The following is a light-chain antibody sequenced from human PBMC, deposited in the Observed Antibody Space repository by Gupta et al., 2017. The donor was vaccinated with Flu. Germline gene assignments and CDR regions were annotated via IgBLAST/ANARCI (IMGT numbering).Light chain of an antibody. Sequence: GQTARITCSGDALAKEYAYWYQQKPGQAPVLVIYKDSERPSGIPERFSGSSSGTTVTLTISGVQAEDEADYYCQSADSSGTDVVFGGGTKLTVL. CDR3: QSADSSGTDVV. CDR1: ALAKEY. V-gene: IGLV3-25*03. J-gene: IGLJ2*01. CDR2: KDS.